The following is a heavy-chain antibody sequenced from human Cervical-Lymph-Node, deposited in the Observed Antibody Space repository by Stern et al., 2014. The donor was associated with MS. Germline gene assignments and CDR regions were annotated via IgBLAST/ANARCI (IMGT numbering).Heavy chain of an antibody. J-gene: IGHJ4*02. CDR3: AGGLPSF. D-gene: IGHD1-26*01. Sequence: VQLVESGGDLVKPGGSLRLSCAASGFNFSAYYMNWIRQAPGKGLEWLSYISSNGSTIFYADSVKGRFIISRDNAKQSLYLQMNSLRAEDTAVYYCAGGLPSFWGQGTLVTVSP. CDR2: ISSNGSTI. CDR1: GFNFSAYY. V-gene: IGHV3-11*01.